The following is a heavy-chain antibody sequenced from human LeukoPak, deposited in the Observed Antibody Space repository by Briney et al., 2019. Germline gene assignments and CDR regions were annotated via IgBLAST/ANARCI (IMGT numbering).Heavy chain of an antibody. J-gene: IGHJ5*02. CDR2: INHSGST. D-gene: IGHD2-21*01. CDR3: ARGGEIFDWFDP. Sequence: SETLSLTCAVYGGSFSGYCWSWIRQPPGKGLEWIGEINHSGSTNYNPSLKSRVTISVDTSKNQFSLKLSSVTAADTAVYYCARGGEIFDWFDPWGQGTLVTVSS. V-gene: IGHV4-34*01. CDR1: GGSFSGYC.